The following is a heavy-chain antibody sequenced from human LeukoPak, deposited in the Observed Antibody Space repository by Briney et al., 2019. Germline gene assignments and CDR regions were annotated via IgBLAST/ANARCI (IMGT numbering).Heavy chain of an antibody. CDR3: ARSGIVVVPAAIDDAFDI. D-gene: IGHD2-2*01. J-gene: IGHJ3*02. Sequence: GRSLRLSCAASGFTFTSYGMHWFRQAPGKGLEWVAVIWYDGIDKFYADSVKGRFTISRDNSKNTVYLQMNSLSAEDTAVYYCARSGIVVVPAAIDDAFDIWGQGTMVTVSS. CDR1: GFTFTSYG. V-gene: IGHV3-33*01. CDR2: IWYDGIDK.